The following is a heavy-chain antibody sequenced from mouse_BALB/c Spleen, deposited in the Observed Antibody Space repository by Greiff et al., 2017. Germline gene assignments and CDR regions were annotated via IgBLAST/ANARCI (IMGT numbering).Heavy chain of an antibody. Sequence: EVKLMESGGDLVKPGGSLKLSCAASGFTFSSYGMSWVRQTPDKRLEWVATISSGGSYTYYPDSVKGRFTISRDNAKNTLYLQMSSLKSEDTAMYYCARTEPRPRYDSFAYWGQGTLVTVSA. CDR2: ISSGGSYT. CDR3: ARTEPRPRYDSFAY. J-gene: IGHJ3*01. CDR1: GFTFSSYG. D-gene: IGHD2-4*01. V-gene: IGHV5-6*01.